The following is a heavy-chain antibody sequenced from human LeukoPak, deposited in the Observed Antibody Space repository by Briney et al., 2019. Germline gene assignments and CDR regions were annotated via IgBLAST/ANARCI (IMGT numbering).Heavy chain of an antibody. J-gene: IGHJ2*01. CDR1: GYTFTGNH. V-gene: IGHV1-2*02. D-gene: IGHD2-15*01. Sequence: ASVKVSCKASGYTFTGNHVHWVRQAPGQGLEWMGWIDPKSGDTMYALKFQDRVTMTSDTSINTAYIELSGLRSDDTAVYFCAKEADIVSFDLWGRGTLVTVSS. CDR2: IDPKSGDT. CDR3: AKEADIVSFDL.